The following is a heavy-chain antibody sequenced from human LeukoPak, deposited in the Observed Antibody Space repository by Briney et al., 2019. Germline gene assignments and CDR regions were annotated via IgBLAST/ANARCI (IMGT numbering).Heavy chain of an antibody. CDR1: GFTFSSYA. J-gene: IGHJ3*02. CDR2: ISSDGGST. CDR3: ASFPRDPDAFDI. Sequence: GGSLRLSCAASGFTFSSYAMHWVRQAPGKGLEYVSAISSDGGSTYYANSVKGRFTISRDNAKNSLHLQMNSLRAEDTAVYYCASFPRDPDAFDIWGQGTMVTVSS. V-gene: IGHV3-64*01. D-gene: IGHD3-10*01.